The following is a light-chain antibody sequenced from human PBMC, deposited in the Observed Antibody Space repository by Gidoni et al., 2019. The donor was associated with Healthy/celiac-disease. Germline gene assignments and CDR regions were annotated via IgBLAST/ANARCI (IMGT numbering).Light chain of an antibody. J-gene: IGLJ2*01. V-gene: IGLV2-14*03. CDR2: DVS. Sequence: QSALTQPASVAGSPGPSITISCTGTSSDVGGYNYVSWYQQHPGKAPKLMIYDVSNLPSGVSNRFSGSKSGNTASLTISGLQAEDEADYYCSSYTSSSTLVVFGGGTKLTVL. CDR3: SSYTSSSTLVV. CDR1: SSDVGGYNY.